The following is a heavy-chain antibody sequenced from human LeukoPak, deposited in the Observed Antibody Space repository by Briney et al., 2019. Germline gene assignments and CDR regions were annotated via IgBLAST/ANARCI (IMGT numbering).Heavy chain of an antibody. Sequence: SETLSLTCAVYGGSLSGYYWSWIRQSPGKGLEWNGEVNDSESTNFNPSLKTRVTMSVDTSKNQLSLNLRSVSAADAAVYYCLRGRGERSHYFYYYMDVWGEGTTVTVSS. V-gene: IGHV4-34*01. CDR3: LRGRGERSHYFYYYMDV. CDR2: VNDSEST. CDR1: GGSLSGYY. D-gene: IGHD3-16*01. J-gene: IGHJ6*03.